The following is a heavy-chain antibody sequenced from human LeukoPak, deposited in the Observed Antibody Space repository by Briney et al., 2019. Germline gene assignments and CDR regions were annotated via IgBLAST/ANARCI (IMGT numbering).Heavy chain of an antibody. CDR3: ARRAGGYSHPYDY. CDR2: IYSDDTT. V-gene: IGHV3-53*01. CDR1: GFTVSGNY. Sequence: GGSLRFSCAVSGFTVSGNYMSWIRQGPGKGLEWVSLIYSDDTTLYADSVKGRFTISRDISKNTLYLQMSSLRAEDTAVYYCARRAGGYSHPYDYWGQGVLVTVSS. J-gene: IGHJ4*02. D-gene: IGHD4-23*01.